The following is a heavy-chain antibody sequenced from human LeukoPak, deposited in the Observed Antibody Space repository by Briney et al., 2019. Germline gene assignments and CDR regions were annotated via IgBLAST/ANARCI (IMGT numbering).Heavy chain of an antibody. J-gene: IGHJ4*02. V-gene: IGHV3-21*01. CDR1: GFTFSSYS. D-gene: IGHD1-26*01. Sequence: GGSLRLSCAASGFTFSSYSMNWVRQAPGKGLEWVSSISSSSSYIYYADSVKGRFTISRDNAKNSLYLQMSSLRAEDTAVYYCAREGSLKRGSGSYSSDYWGQGTLVTVSS. CDR2: ISSSSSYI. CDR3: AREGSLKRGSGSYSSDY.